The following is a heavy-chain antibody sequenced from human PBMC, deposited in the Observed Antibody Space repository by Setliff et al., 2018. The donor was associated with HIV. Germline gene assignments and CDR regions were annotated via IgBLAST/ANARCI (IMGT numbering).Heavy chain of an antibody. V-gene: IGHV1-3*04. D-gene: IGHD5-18*01. J-gene: IGHJ4*02. CDR3: ARGARGTATDY. CDR2: IKTGNGDT. CDR1: GYSFSSHP. Sequence: SVKVSCKTSGYSFSSHPIHWVRQAPGQRPEWMGWIKTGNGDTQYSQKFRDRVTITRDTSADTVYMELSSLRSEDTAVYYCARGARGTATDYWGQGTLVTVSS.